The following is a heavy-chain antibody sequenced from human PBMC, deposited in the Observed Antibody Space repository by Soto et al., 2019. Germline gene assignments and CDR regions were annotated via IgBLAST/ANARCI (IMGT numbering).Heavy chain of an antibody. CDR3: ARENYYYDSSGYDLGGGFDL. CDR2: INPSGGST. Sequence: ASGKVSFKASGYTFSSYYMHWVRQAPGQGLEWMGIINPSGGSTSYAQKFQGRVTMTRDTSTSTVYMELSSLRSEDTAVYYCARENYYYDSSGYDLGGGFDLWGQGTMVTVS. V-gene: IGHV1-46*01. D-gene: IGHD3-22*01. J-gene: IGHJ3*01. CDR1: GYTFSSYY.